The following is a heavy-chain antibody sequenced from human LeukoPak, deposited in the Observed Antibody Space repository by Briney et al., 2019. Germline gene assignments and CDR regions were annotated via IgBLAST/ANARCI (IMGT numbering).Heavy chain of an antibody. CDR2: INHSGST. V-gene: IGHV4-34*01. J-gene: IGHJ4*02. CDR1: GGSFSGYY. D-gene: IGHD3-22*01. CDR3: ARGTYYYDSSGQGYFDY. Sequence: PSETLSLTCAVYGGSFSGYYWSWIRQPPGKGLEWIGEINHSGSTNYNPSLKSRVTISVDTSKNQFSLRLSSVTAADTAVYYCARGTYYYDSSGQGYFDYWGQGTLVTVSS.